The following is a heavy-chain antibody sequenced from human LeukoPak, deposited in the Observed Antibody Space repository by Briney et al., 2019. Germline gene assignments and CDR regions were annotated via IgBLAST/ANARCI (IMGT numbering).Heavy chain of an antibody. CDR1: GFTFSSYA. CDR3: ARDARSGWGKNWFDP. D-gene: IGHD6-19*01. Sequence: GGSLRLSCAASGFTFSSYAMHWVRQAPGKGLEWVAVISYDGSNKYYADSVRGRFTISRDNSKNTLYLQMNSLRAEDTAVYYCARDARSGWGKNWFDPWGQGTLVTVSS. V-gene: IGHV3-30*04. CDR2: ISYDGSNK. J-gene: IGHJ5*02.